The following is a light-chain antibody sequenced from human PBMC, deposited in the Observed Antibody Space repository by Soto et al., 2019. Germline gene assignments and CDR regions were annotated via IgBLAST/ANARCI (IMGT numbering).Light chain of an antibody. CDR2: RVT. CDR3: CAYAGINTVI. J-gene: IGLJ2*01. V-gene: IGLV2-8*01. Sequence: QSALTQPPSASGSPGQSVTISCTGTSSDVGGYNYVSWYQQHPGKAPNLLMFRVTERPSGVPDRFSGSKSGNTASLTVSGLQAEDEADYYCCAYAGINTVIFGGGTKLTVL. CDR1: SSDVGGYNY.